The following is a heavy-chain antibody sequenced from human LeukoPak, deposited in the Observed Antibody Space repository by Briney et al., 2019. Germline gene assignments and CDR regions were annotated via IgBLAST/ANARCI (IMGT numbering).Heavy chain of an antibody. J-gene: IGHJ4*02. V-gene: IGHV3-23*01. Sequence: GGSLRLSCAVSGFTFTDYAMNWFRQAPGKGLEWLSYISRSSDTIYYADSVKGRFTISRDNSKNTLYLQMNSLRAEDTAVYYCAKEAPNSGGHFDWLLSSSYYFDYWGQGTLVTVSS. CDR2: ISRSSDTI. D-gene: IGHD3-9*01. CDR1: GFTFTDYA. CDR3: AKEAPNSGGHFDWLLSSSYYFDY.